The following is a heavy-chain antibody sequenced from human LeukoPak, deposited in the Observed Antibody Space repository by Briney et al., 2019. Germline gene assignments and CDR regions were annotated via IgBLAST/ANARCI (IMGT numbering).Heavy chain of an antibody. CDR1: GFTFSSFA. CDR2: ISYDGSNK. Sequence: GRSLILSCAASGFTFSSFAMHRVRQAPGKGLEWVAVISYDGSNKYYADSVKGRFTISRDNSKNTLYLQMNSLRAEDTAVYYCARDLGDYEHYFDYWGQGTLVTVSS. V-gene: IGHV3-30-3*01. CDR3: ARDLGDYEHYFDY. J-gene: IGHJ4*02. D-gene: IGHD4-17*01.